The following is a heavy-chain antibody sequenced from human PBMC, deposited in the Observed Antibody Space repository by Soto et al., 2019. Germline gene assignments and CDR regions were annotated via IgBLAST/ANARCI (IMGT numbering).Heavy chain of an antibody. CDR1: GYTFTSYA. CDR2: INAGNGNT. J-gene: IGHJ5*02. V-gene: IGHV1-3*01. Sequence: QVQLVQSGAEVKKPGASVKVSCKASGYTFTSYAMHWVRQAPGQRLEWMGWINAGNGNTKYSQKFQGRVTITRDTSASTAYMELSSLRSADTAVYYCAREGWELSWFDPWGQGTLVTVSS. D-gene: IGHD1-26*01. CDR3: AREGWELSWFDP.